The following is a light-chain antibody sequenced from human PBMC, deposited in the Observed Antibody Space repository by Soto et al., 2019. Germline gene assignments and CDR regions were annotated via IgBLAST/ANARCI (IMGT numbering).Light chain of an antibody. CDR2: GAS. Sequence: EIVMTQSPASLSVSPGERATLSCRASQSVSSNLAWYQQKPGQAPRLLIYGASTRATGIPARFSGSGSGTEFTITISSMQSEDFAVYYCQQYSNCPRTFGQGTKVEIK. V-gene: IGKV3-15*01. CDR3: QQYSNCPRT. CDR1: QSVSSN. J-gene: IGKJ1*01.